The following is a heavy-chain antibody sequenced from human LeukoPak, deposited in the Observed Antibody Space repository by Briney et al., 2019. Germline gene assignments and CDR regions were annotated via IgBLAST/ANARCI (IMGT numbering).Heavy chain of an antibody. CDR3: ARVRLWFGELVESY. J-gene: IGHJ4*02. Sequence: SETLSLTCTVSGGSISSSSYYWGWIRQPPGKGLEWIGYIYYSGSTYYNPSLKSRVTISVDMSKNQFSLKLSSVTAADTAVYYCARVRLWFGELVESYWGQGTLVTVSS. V-gene: IGHV4-31*03. CDR2: IYYSGST. D-gene: IGHD3-10*01. CDR1: GGSISSSSYY.